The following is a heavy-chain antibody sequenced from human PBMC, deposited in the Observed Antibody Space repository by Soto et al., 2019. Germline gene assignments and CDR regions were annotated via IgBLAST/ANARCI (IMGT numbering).Heavy chain of an antibody. V-gene: IGHV3-23*01. Sequence: EAQLLESGGELIQPGGSLRLSCAASGFTYGSLGWGWVGQAPGRGLEWIAGLSRGGGSTYYADSVKGRFTISRDNSKNTLDLIMNSLRVEDTALYYCARDGQYRTDGFDIWGQGTMVTVSS. CDR3: ARDGQYRTDGFDI. CDR1: GFTYGSLG. D-gene: IGHD5-12*01. CDR2: LSRGGGST. J-gene: IGHJ3*02.